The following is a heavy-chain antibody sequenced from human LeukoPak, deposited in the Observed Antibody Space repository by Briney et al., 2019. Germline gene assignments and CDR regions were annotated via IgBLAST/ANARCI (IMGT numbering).Heavy chain of an antibody. J-gene: IGHJ5*02. Sequence: GASVKVSCKAAGYTFINYGISWVRQAPGQGLEWMGWISADNGNTRYGEQFQGRITMTTDTSTNTAYMEPRSLRSDDTAVYYCARAARSTLGFDPWGQGTLVTVSS. CDR1: GYTFINYG. CDR3: ARAARSTLGFDP. V-gene: IGHV1-18*01. D-gene: IGHD1-26*01. CDR2: ISADNGNT.